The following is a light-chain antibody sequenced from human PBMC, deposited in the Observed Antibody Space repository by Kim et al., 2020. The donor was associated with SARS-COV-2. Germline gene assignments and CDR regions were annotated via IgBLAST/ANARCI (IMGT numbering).Light chain of an antibody. CDR1: QSVSSY. CDR3: QQRSNWPTT. CDR2: DAS. V-gene: IGKV3-11*01. Sequence: SSPGERATLSCRASQSVSSYLAWYQQKPGQAPRLLIYDASNRATGIPARFSGSGSGTDFTLTISSLEPEDFAVYYCQQRSNWPTTFGPGTKVDIK. J-gene: IGKJ3*01.